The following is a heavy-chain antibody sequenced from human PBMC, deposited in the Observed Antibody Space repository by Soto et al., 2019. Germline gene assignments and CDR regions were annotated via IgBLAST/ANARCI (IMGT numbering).Heavy chain of an antibody. CDR1: GGSITNSGYY. J-gene: IGHJ4*02. CDR3: ARGVTVAFGH. V-gene: IGHV4-31*03. CDR2: ISDSGST. Sequence: QVQLQESGPGLVKPSQTLSLTCTVSGGSITNSGYYWSWIRQYPGKGLEWIGYISDSGSTYYNPSLRSRVSIAADTYKTQFARRLNSVPVADTAVFYCARGVTVAFGHWGQGILVTVSS. D-gene: IGHD4-17*01.